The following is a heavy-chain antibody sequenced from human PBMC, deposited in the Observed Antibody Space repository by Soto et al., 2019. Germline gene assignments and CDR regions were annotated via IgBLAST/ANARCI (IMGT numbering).Heavy chain of an antibody. CDR3: ARGVTMVRGVIIPWFDP. CDR2: IYYSGST. CDR1: GGSISSSSYY. J-gene: IGHJ5*01. Sequence: PSETLSLTCTVSGGSISSSSYYWGWIRQPPGKGLEWIGSIYYSGSTYYNPSLKSRVTISVDTSKNQFSLKLSSVPAADTAVYYCARGVTMVRGVIIPWFDPWGQGTMVTVSS. D-gene: IGHD3-10*01. V-gene: IGHV4-39*07.